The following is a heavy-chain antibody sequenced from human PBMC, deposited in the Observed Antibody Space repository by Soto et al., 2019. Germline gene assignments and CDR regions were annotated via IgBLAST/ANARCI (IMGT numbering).Heavy chain of an antibody. CDR2: ASGGGSAS. CDR3: AKTGQAAFGTDFFDL. V-gene: IGHV3-23*01. J-gene: IGHJ4*02. D-gene: IGHD3-3*02. CDR1: GFTFSNLA. Sequence: GGSLRLSGAGSGFTFSNLAMGWVRQAPGTGPEWVPHASGGGSASFCADSVRGRFSVSRDNSRNTLFLQINSLRVEETAVYYCAKTGQAAFGTDFFDLSGQG.